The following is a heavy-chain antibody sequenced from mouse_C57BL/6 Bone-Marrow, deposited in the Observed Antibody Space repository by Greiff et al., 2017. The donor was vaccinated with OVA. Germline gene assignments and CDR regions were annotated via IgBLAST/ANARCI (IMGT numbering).Heavy chain of an antibody. V-gene: IGHV1-64*01. D-gene: IGHD1-1*01. J-gene: IGHJ3*01. CDR1: GYTFTSYW. Sequence: QVQLQQPGAELVKPGASVTLSCKASGYTFTSYWMHWVKQRPGQGLEWIGMIHPNSGSTNYNEKFKSKATLTVDKSSSIAYMQLSSLTSADSAVYYCSRSYGSSYLSWFAYWGQGTLVTVSA. CDR2: IHPNSGST. CDR3: SRSYGSSYLSWFAY.